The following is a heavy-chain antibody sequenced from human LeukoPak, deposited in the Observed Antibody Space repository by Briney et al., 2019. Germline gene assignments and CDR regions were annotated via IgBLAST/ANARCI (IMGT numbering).Heavy chain of an antibody. J-gene: IGHJ3*02. CDR1: GFTFSSYA. Sequence: GGSLRLSCAASGFTFSSYAMHWVRQAPGKGLEWVAVISYDGSNKYYADSVKGRFTISRGNSKNTLYLQMNSLRAEDTAVYYCAKDLWGASYVGGDAFDIWGQGTMVTVSS. V-gene: IGHV3-30*04. CDR3: AKDLWGASYVGGDAFDI. D-gene: IGHD1-26*01. CDR2: ISYDGSNK.